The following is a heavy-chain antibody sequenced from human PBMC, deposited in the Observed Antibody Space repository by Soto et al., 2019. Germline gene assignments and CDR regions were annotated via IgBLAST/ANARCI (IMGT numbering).Heavy chain of an antibody. CDR1: GFTFSSYA. D-gene: IGHD2-2*01. J-gene: IGHJ5*02. Sequence: GSLRLSCAASGFTFSSYAMSWVRQAPGKGLEWVSAISGSGGSTYYADSVKGRFTISRDNSKNTLYLQMNSLRAEDTAVYYCAKRPGVVVVPAAILFDPWGQGTLVTVSS. CDR3: AKRPGVVVVPAAILFDP. CDR2: ISGSGGST. V-gene: IGHV3-23*01.